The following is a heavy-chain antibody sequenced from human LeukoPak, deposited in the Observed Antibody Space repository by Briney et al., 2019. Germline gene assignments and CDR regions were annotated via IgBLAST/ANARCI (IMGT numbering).Heavy chain of an antibody. D-gene: IGHD6-19*01. CDR1: GYTFTGYY. CDR2: INPNSGGT. V-gene: IGHV1-2*02. Sequence: ASVQVSCKASGYTFTGYYMQWVRQAPGQGLEWMGWINPNSGGTNYAQKFQGRVTMTRDTSISTAYMELSRLRSDDPAVYYWAIDFFGQWLVQNLNWFDPWGQGTLVTVSS. CDR3: AIDFFGQWLVQNLNWFDP. J-gene: IGHJ5*02.